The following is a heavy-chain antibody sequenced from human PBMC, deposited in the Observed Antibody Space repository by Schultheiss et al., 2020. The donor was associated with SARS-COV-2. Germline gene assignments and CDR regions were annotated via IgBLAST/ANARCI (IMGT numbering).Heavy chain of an antibody. D-gene: IGHD1-26*01. J-gene: IGHJ6*02. CDR1: GYTFTGYY. Sequence: GESLKISCKASGYTFTGYYMHWVRQAPGQGLEWMGWINPNSGGTNYAQKFQGRVTMTRYTSIRKAYMKLSMLRTDDTDVYYYAGDVGSFNSYFDGMDVWGQGTTVTVSS. CDR3: AGDVGSFNSYFDGMDV. V-gene: IGHV1-2*02. CDR2: INPNSGGT.